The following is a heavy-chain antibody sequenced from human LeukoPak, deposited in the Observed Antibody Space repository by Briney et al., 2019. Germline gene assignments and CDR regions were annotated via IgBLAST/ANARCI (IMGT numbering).Heavy chain of an antibody. CDR1: GFNFRTYA. V-gene: IGHV3-23*01. D-gene: IGHD1-26*01. J-gene: IGHJ4*02. CDR3: AKVVHSGRYAAPYLDT. Sequence: GGSLRLSCAASGFNFRTYAMSWVRQAPGKGLEWISLISGSAGRTHYADSVKGRFTISRDNSKNTLYLQLNSLNVEDTAVYYCAKVVHSGRYAAPYLDTWGQGTLVTVSS. CDR2: ISGSAGRT.